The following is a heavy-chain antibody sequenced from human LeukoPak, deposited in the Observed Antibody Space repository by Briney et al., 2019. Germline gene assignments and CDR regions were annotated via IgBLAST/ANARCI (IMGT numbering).Heavy chain of an antibody. Sequence: ASVKVSCKAPGYTFTGYYMHWVRQAPGQGLEWMGWINPNSGGTNYAQKFQGRVTMTRDTSISTAYMELSRLRSDDTAVYYCARAGYDFWSGYVYYGMDVWGQGTTVTVSS. V-gene: IGHV1-2*02. CDR1: GYTFTGYY. D-gene: IGHD3-3*01. J-gene: IGHJ6*02. CDR3: ARAGYDFWSGYVYYGMDV. CDR2: INPNSGGT.